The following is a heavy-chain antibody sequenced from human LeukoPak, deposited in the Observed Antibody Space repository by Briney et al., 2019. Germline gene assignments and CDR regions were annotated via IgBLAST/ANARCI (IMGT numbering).Heavy chain of an antibody. J-gene: IGHJ6*02. CDR1: GYTFTSYG. Sequence: GASVKVSCKASGYTFTSYGISWVRQAPGQGLEWMGWISTYNVNTNYAQKLQGRVTMTTDTSTSTAYMELRSLRSDDTAVYYCARPGHCSGGSCYPTAYYYYGMDVWGQGTTVTVSS. CDR2: ISTYNVNT. D-gene: IGHD2-15*01. CDR3: ARPGHCSGGSCYPTAYYYYGMDV. V-gene: IGHV1-18*01.